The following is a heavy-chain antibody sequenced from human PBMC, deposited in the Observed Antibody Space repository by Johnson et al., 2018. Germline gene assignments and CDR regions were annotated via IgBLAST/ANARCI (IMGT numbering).Heavy chain of an antibody. CDR2: ISSSGTTM. CDR3: TREDCSTISCRLDY. V-gene: IGHV3-11*04. CDR1: GFTFSDYY. D-gene: IGHD2/OR15-2a*01. Sequence: VQLVETGGGLVKSGGSLRLSCTASGFTFSDYYMSWIRQAPGKGLESVAYISSSGTTMSYADSVRGRFTISRDHAKNSLYLQMNSLRVEDKVVYYCTREDCSTISCRLDYWGEGTLVTVSS. J-gene: IGHJ4*02.